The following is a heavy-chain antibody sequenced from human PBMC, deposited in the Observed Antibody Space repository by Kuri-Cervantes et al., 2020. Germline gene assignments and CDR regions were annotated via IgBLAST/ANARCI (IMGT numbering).Heavy chain of an antibody. Sequence: GESLKISCAASGFTFSSYAMHWVRQAPGKGLEWVAVISYDGSNKYYADSVKGRFTISRDNSKNTLYLQMNSLRAEDTAVYYCARMIVGASRRYYYYGMDVWGQGTTVTVSS. V-gene: IGHV3-30-3*01. J-gene: IGHJ6*02. CDR1: GFTFSSYA. CDR2: ISYDGSNK. D-gene: IGHD1-26*01. CDR3: ARMIVGASRRYYYYGMDV.